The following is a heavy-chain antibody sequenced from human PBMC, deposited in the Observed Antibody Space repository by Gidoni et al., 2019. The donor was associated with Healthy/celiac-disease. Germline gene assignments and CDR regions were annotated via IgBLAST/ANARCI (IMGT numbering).Heavy chain of an antibody. V-gene: IGHV3-7*01. D-gene: IGHD6-25*01. CDR1: GFTFSSYW. CDR2: IKQDGSEK. J-gene: IGHJ5*02. CDR3: ARDRHSSVNNWFDP. Sequence: EVQLVESGGGLVQPGGSLRLSCAASGFTFSSYWMSWVRQAPGKGLEWVANIKQDGSEKYYVDSVKGRFTISRDNAKNSLYLQMNSLRAEDTAVYYCARDRHSSVNNWFDPWGQGTLVTVSS.